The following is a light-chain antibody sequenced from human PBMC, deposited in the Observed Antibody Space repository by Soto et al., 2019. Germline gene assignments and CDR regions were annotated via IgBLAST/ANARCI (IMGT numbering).Light chain of an antibody. V-gene: IGLV1-44*01. CDR3: AAWDDSLNDVV. CDR1: SSNIGSNT. J-gene: IGLJ2*01. Sequence: QSVLTQPLSASGTPGQRVTISCSGSSSNIGSNTVNWYQQLPGTAPKLLIYSNNQRPSGVPDRFSGSKSGTSASLAISGLQSEDEADYYCAAWDDSLNDVVFGGGTKVTVL. CDR2: SNN.